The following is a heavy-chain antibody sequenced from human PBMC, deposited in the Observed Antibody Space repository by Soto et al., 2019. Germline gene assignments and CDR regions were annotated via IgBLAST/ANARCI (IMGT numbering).Heavy chain of an antibody. J-gene: IGHJ5*01. CDR2: IYNSGST. V-gene: IGHV4-30-4*01. CDR3: ARAGDHCIGGRCYKSFDS. D-gene: IGHD2-15*01. CDR1: GGSISSGDYY. Sequence: QVQLQESGPGLVKPSQTLSLTCTVSGGSISSGDYYWNWIRQPPGKGLEWIGHIYNSGSTNYNPSLKSRVTISVDMSKNQLSLKLTSVTAADTAVYHCARAGDHCIGGRCYKSFDSWGQGTLVTVSS.